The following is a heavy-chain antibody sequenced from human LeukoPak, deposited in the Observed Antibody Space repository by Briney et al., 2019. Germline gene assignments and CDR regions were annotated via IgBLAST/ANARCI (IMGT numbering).Heavy chain of an antibody. CDR1: GYTFTGYY. Sequence: ASVKVSCKASGYTFTGYYMHWVRQAPGQGLEWMGWINPNSGGTNYAQKFQGRVTVTRDTSISTAYMELSRLRSDDTAVYYCARGLDWNYLGVDYWGQGTLVTVSS. CDR3: ARGLDWNYLGVDY. V-gene: IGHV1-2*02. D-gene: IGHD1-7*01. J-gene: IGHJ4*02. CDR2: INPNSGGT.